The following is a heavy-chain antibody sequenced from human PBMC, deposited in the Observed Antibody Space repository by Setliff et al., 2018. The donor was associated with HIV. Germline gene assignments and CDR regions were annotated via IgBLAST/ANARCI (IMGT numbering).Heavy chain of an antibody. CDR2: INPSGDST. D-gene: IGHD2-2*01. J-gene: IGHJ1*01. CDR1: GYMFTDYG. V-gene: IGHV1-46*01. Sequence: ASVKVSCKASGYMFTDYGITWVRQAPGQGLEWMGIINPSGDSTSYAQKFQGRVTMTRDTSTNTVYMELSSLRSEDTAVYYCAREGDGYCSSTSCPRITSTEYFQHWGQGTLVTVS. CDR3: AREGDGYCSSTSCPRITSTEYFQH.